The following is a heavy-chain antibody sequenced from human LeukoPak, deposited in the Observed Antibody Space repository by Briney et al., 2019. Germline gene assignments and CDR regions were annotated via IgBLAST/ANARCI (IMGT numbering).Heavy chain of an antibody. J-gene: IGHJ4*02. D-gene: IGHD2-15*01. V-gene: IGHV4-59*01. CDR1: GGSISSSY. Sequence: SETLSLICTVSGGSISSSYWSWIRQPPGKGLEWIGYMSYSGSTNYNSTLKSRVTISLDTSKNQFSLKLNSVTAADTAVYYCARGYCRGGSCYRTFFDQWGQGTLVTVSS. CDR3: ARGYCRGGSCYRTFFDQ. CDR2: MSYSGST.